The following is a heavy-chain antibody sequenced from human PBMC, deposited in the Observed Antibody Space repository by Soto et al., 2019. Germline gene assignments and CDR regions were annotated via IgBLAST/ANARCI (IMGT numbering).Heavy chain of an antibody. CDR3: ARVPSSGWPPYNWFDP. CDR1: GGSFSGYY. V-gene: IGHV4-34*01. Sequence: PSETLSLTCAVYGGSFSGYYWSWIRQPPGKGLEWIGEINHSGSTNYNPSLKSRVTISVDTSKNQFSLKLSSVTAADTAVYYCARVPSSGWPPYNWFDPWGQGTLVTVSS. J-gene: IGHJ5*02. CDR2: INHSGST. D-gene: IGHD6-19*01.